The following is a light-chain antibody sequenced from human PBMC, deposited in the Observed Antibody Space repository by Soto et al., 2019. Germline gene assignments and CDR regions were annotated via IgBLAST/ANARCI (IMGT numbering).Light chain of an antibody. CDR2: DAS. J-gene: IGKJ4*01. Sequence: IVLTQSPGTLSLSPGERATLSCGASQSVSSYLAWYQQKPGQAPRLLIYDASNRATGIPARFSGSGSGTDFTLTISSLEPEDFAVYYCQQRSNWLTFGGGTKVDI. CDR1: QSVSSY. CDR3: QQRSNWLT. V-gene: IGKV3-11*01.